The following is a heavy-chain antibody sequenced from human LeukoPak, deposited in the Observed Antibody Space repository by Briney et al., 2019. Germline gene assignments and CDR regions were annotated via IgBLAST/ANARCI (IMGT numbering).Heavy chain of an antibody. J-gene: IGHJ4*02. D-gene: IGHD3-9*01. Sequence: SETLSLTCAVYGGSPSGYYWSLIRQPSGKGLEWIGEINHSGSTNYNPSLKSRVTISVDTSKNQFSLKLSSVTAADTAVYYCARGRRFIMTGLFNDYWGQGTLVTVSS. CDR2: INHSGST. CDR3: ARGRRFIMTGLFNDY. V-gene: IGHV4-34*01. CDR1: GGSPSGYY.